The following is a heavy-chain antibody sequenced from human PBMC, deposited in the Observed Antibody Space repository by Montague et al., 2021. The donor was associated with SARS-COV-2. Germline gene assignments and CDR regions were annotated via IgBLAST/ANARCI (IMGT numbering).Heavy chain of an antibody. CDR3: ARAQNICFIANCVNYFDL. Sequence: SETLSLTCEVSGGSIRSYYWSWIRQSPGKGLEWIGYVHYTGSTKYNPSLKTRVILSLDTPKNHFSLRLNSVTAADTAVYYCARAQNICFIANCVNYFDLWGLGALVSVSS. CDR1: GGSIRSYY. D-gene: IGHD1-1*01. J-gene: IGHJ4*02. CDR2: VHYTGST. V-gene: IGHV4-59*01.